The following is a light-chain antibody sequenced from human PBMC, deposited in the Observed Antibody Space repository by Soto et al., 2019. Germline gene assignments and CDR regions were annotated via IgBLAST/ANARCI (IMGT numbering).Light chain of an antibody. J-gene: IGLJ2*01. V-gene: IGLV2-14*01. CDR2: EVS. CDR1: NTDVGAYNY. Sequence: QSALTQPASVSGSPGQSITISCTGTNTDVGAYNYVSWYQPHPGKAPELLIYEVSHRPSGVSSRFSGSKSGNVASLTISGLQTEDEADYYCSSITGSSTPVVFGGGTKVTVL. CDR3: SSITGSSTPVV.